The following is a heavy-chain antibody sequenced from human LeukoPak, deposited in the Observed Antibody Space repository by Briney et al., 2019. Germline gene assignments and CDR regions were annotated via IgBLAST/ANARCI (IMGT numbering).Heavy chain of an antibody. D-gene: IGHD6-19*01. J-gene: IGHJ4*02. Sequence: GGSLRLSCAASGFTFNNYAMSWVRQAPGKGLQWVSVISGSGDTTYYADSAKGRFTISRDNSKNTLYLQINSLRAEDTAVYYCAQWLVPLNYFDCWGQGTLVTVSS. CDR2: ISGSGDTT. CDR1: GFTFNNYA. V-gene: IGHV3-23*01. CDR3: AQWLVPLNYFDC.